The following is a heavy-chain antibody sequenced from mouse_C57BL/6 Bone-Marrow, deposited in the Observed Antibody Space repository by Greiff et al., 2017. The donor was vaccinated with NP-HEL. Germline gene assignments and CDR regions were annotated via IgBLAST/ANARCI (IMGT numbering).Heavy chain of an antibody. V-gene: IGHV14-4*01. CDR1: GFNFKDDY. Sequence: EVQLQQSGAELVRPGASVKLSCTASGFNFKDDYMHWVKQRPEQGLEWIGWIDPENGDTEYASKFQGKATITADTSSNTAYLQLSSLTSEDTAVYYCTTAYYGKKGGGQGTTLTVSS. J-gene: IGHJ2*01. D-gene: IGHD2-10*01. CDR3: TTAYYGKKG. CDR2: IDPENGDT.